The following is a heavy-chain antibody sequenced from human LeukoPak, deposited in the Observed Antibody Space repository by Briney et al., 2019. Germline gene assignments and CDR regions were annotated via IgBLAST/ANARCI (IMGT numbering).Heavy chain of an antibody. J-gene: IGHJ6*03. CDR1: GYTFTSYG. V-gene: IGHV1-69*06. CDR2: IIPIFGTA. Sequence: ASVKVSCKASGYTFTSYGISWVRQAPGQGLEWMGGIIPIFGTANYAQKFQGRVTITADKSTSTAYMELSSLRSEDTAVYYCARARGPNYYYYYYMDVWGKGTTVTVSS. CDR3: ARARGPNYYYYYYMDV.